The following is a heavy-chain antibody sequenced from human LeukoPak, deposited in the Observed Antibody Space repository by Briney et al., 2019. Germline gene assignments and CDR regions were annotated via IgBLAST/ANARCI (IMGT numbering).Heavy chain of an antibody. J-gene: IGHJ5*02. Sequence: GGSLRLSCAASGFTFSSYAMSWVRQAPGKGLEWVSVISGSGGSTYYADSVKGRFTISRDNSKNTLYLQMNSLRAEDTAVYYCAKSNGYCSGGSCFDNWFDPWGQGTLVTVSS. CDR3: AKSNGYCSGGSCFDNWFDP. CDR1: GFTFSSYA. CDR2: ISGSGGST. V-gene: IGHV3-23*01. D-gene: IGHD2-15*01.